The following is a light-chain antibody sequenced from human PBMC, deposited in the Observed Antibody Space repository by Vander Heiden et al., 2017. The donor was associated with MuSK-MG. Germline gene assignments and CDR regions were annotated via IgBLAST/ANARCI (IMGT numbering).Light chain of an antibody. V-gene: IGLV2-14*01. CDR2: EVS. Sequence: QSALTQPASVSGSPGQSITISCTGTSSDVGDYDYVAWYQQNPGKAPKIMIYEVSNRPSGVSNRFSGSRSGNTASLTISGLQAEDEADYYCSSYTPSSTWVFGGGTKLTVL. J-gene: IGLJ3*02. CDR3: SSYTPSSTWV. CDR1: SSDVGDYDY.